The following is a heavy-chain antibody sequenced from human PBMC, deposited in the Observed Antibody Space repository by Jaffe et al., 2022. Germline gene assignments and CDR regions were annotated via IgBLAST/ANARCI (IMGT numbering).Heavy chain of an antibody. Sequence: QVQLQESGPGLVKPSETLSLTCTVSGASISSSRNHWSWIRQPAGKGLEWIGQIQTNGNGNKNPALRSRLTISIDPSKNQLSLKLNSVTAADTAVYYCGTYVEGAGGTGYWGQGTRVTVSS. CDR3: GTYVEGAGGTGY. J-gene: IGHJ4*02. V-gene: IGHV4-61*02. CDR1: GASISSSRNH. D-gene: IGHD2-15*01. CDR2: IQTNGNG.